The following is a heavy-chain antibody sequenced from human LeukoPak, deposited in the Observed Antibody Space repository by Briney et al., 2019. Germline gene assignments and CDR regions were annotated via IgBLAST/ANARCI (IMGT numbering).Heavy chain of an antibody. D-gene: IGHD3-22*01. J-gene: IGHJ4*02. CDR3: ARAYCDSSGPLD. CDR2: IIPIFGTA. CDR1: GGTLSSYA. V-gene: IGHV1-69*13. Sequence: SVKVSCKASGGTLSSYAISWVRQAPGQGLEWMGGIIPIFGTANYAQKFQGRVTITADESTSTAYMELSSLRSEDTAVYYCARAYCDSSGPLDWGQGTLVTVSS.